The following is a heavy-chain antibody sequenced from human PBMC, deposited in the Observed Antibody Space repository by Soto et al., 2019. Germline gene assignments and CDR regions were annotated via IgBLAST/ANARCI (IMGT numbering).Heavy chain of an antibody. CDR1: GNIFSKAW. J-gene: IGHJ4*02. CDR2: IRSNTDGGTT. Sequence: EVQLVESGGGLVKPGGSLRLSCAASGNIFSKAWMSWVRQAPGKGLEWVGRIRSNTDGGTTDYVASVKGRFTISRDDSKNTLFLQMNSLETEDTAVYYCTIDPQDYVSDSWGQGTLVTVSS. CDR3: TIDPQDYVSDS. D-gene: IGHD4-17*01. V-gene: IGHV3-15*01.